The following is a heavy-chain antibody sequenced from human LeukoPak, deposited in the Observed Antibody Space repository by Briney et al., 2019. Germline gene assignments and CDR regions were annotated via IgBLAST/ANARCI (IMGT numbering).Heavy chain of an antibody. CDR1: GGSISSSSYY. CDR3: ASRYDYVWGSYRNWFDP. V-gene: IGHV4-39*07. Sequence: SETLSLTCTVSGGSISSSSYYWGWIRQPPGKGLEWIGEINHSGSTNYNPSLKSRVTISVDTSKNQFSLKLSSVTAADTAVYYCASRYDYVWGSYRNWFDPWGQGTLVTVSS. CDR2: INHSGST. J-gene: IGHJ5*02. D-gene: IGHD3-16*02.